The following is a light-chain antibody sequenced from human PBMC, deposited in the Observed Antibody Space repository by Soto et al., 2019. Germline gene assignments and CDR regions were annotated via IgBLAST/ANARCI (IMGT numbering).Light chain of an antibody. CDR1: QSISSY. V-gene: IGKV1-39*01. CDR3: QQSYSTHRT. CDR2: AAS. Sequence: IQMTQSPSSLTASVGGRVTITCRASQSISSYLNWYQQKPGKAPKLLIYAASSLQSGVPSRFSGSGSGIDFTLTISSLQPEDFATYYCQQSYSTHRTFGQGTKVDIK. J-gene: IGKJ1*01.